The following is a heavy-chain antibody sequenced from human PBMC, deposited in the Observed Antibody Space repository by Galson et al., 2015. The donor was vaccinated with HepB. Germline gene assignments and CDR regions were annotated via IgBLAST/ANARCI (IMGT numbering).Heavy chain of an antibody. J-gene: IGHJ5*02. CDR3: AREIAVELGGWSDP. CDR2: IIPILGIA. D-gene: IGHD6-19*01. V-gene: IGHV1-69*04. CDR1: GGTFCSYT. Sequence: SVKVSCKASGGTFCSYTISWVRQAPGQGLEWMGRIIPILGIANYAQKFQGRVTITADKSTSTAYMELSSLRSEDTAVYYCAREIAVELGGWSDPWGQGTLVTVSS.